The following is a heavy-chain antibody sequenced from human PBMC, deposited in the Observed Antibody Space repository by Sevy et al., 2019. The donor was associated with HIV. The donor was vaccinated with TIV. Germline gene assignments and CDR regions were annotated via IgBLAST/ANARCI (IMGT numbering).Heavy chain of an antibody. D-gene: IGHD2-2*01. CDR2: IKRDGSEK. CDR1: GFTFCNYW. J-gene: IGHJ6*02. CDR3: ARDCSSANCLWGMDV. V-gene: IGHV3-7*03. Sequence: GGSLRLSCAASGFTFCNYWMSWVRQAPGKGLEWVANIKRDGSEKYYVASVKGLFTISRDNAKTSLYLQMNSLRVEDTAMYYCARDCSSANCLWGMDVWGQGTMVTVSS.